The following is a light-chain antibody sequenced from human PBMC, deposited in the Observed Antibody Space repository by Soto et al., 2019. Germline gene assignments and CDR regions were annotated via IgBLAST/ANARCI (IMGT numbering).Light chain of an antibody. Sequence: QPVLTQPPSASGTPGQRVTISCFGSSSNIGSNSVNWYQQLPGTAPKLLIYGNNQRPSGVPDRVSGAKSGTSASLAISGLQSEDEADYYCATWDDSLNGVVFGGGTKVTVL. J-gene: IGLJ2*01. CDR2: GNN. CDR1: SSNIGSNS. CDR3: ATWDDSLNGVV. V-gene: IGLV1-44*01.